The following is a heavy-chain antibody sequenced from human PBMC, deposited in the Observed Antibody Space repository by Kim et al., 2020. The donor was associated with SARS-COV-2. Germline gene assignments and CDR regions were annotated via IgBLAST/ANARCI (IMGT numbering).Heavy chain of an antibody. CDR3: ASTLLAYCGGDCYSYAFDI. CDR2: INHSGST. J-gene: IGHJ3*02. D-gene: IGHD2-21*02. Sequence: SETLSLTCAVYGGSFSGYYWSWIRQPPGKGLEWIGEINHSGSTNYNPSLKSRVTISVDTSKNQFSLKLSSVTAADTAVYYCASTLLAYCGGDCYSYAFDIWGQGTMVTVSS. CDR1: GGSFSGYY. V-gene: IGHV4-34*01.